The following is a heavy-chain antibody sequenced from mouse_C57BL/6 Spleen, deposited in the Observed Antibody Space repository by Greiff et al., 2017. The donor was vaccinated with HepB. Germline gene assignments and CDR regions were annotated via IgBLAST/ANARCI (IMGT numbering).Heavy chain of an antibody. J-gene: IGHJ3*01. CDR2: IYPGDGDT. CDR1: GYAFSSSW. CDR3: ARWGDSSGSFAY. D-gene: IGHD3-2*02. V-gene: IGHV1-82*01. Sequence: VQLVESGPELVKPGASVKISCKASGYAFSSSWMNWVKQRPGKGLEWIGRIYPGDGDTNYNGKFKGKATLTADKSSSTAYMQLSSLTSEDSAVYFCARWGDSSGSFAYWGQVTLVTVSA.